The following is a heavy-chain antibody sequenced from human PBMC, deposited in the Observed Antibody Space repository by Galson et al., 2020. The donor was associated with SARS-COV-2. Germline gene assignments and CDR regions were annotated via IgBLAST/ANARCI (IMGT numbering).Heavy chain of an antibody. Sequence: GESLKISCAASGFTFSSYAMHWVRQAPGKGLEWVAVISYDGSNKYYADSVKGRFTISRDNSKNTLYLQMNSLRAEDTAVYYCARPRGYSYGSAFDYWGQGTLVTVSS. CDR3: ARPRGYSYGSAFDY. CDR1: GFTFSSYA. V-gene: IGHV3-30*04. CDR2: ISYDGSNK. J-gene: IGHJ4*02. D-gene: IGHD5-18*01.